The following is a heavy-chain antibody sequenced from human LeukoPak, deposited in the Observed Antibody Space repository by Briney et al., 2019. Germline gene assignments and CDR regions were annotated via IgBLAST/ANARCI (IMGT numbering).Heavy chain of an antibody. CDR3: ASGNGTYYSFYGMDV. CDR1: GGSISSSSYY. V-gene: IGHV4-39*01. Sequence: SETLSLTCTVSGGSISSSSYYWGWIRQPPGKGLEWIGRIYYSGGTYSNPSLKSRVTISVDTSKNQFSLKLSSVTAADTAVYYCASGNGTYYSFYGMDVWGQGTTVTVSS. J-gene: IGHJ6*02. D-gene: IGHD1-14*01. CDR2: IYYSGGT.